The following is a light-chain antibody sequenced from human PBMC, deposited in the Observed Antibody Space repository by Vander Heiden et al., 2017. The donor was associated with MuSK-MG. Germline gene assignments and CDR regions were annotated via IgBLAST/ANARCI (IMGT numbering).Light chain of an antibody. CDR2: YYV. V-gene: IGLV1-36*01. J-gene: IGLJ1*01. CDR1: SSNIGKTA. CDR3: ATWDSRLNGYV. Sequence: QSVLTQPPSVFEAPGRRATSACSGSSSNIGKTAVTWSQHCPGRAPKVLVYYYVLVPSGVASRCSASTSGTSASLAISGLQSEDDAEYYCATWDSRLNGYVFGSGTTVTVL.